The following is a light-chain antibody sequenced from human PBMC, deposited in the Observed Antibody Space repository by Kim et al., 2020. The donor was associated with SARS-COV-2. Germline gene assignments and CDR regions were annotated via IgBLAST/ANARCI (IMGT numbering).Light chain of an antibody. CDR2: QDD. Sequence: VSPGQTASITCSGDKLGDKYAYWYQQKPGQSPVVVIYQDDKRPSGIPERFSGSNAGTTATLTISGTQSADEADYYCQAWDSAVVFGGGTQLTVL. J-gene: IGLJ2*01. CDR3: QAWDSAVV. CDR1: KLGDKY. V-gene: IGLV3-1*01.